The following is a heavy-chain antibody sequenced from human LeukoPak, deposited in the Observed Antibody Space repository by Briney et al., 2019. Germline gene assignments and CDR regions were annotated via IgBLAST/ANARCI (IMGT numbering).Heavy chain of an antibody. Sequence: SETLSLTCTVSGGSISSYYWSWIRQPPGKGLEWIGYIYYSGSTNYNPSLKSRVTISVDTSKNQFSLKLSSVTAADTAVYYCARHAGYSSGSLGFDYWGQGTLVTVSS. CDR2: IYYSGST. CDR3: ARHAGYSSGSLGFDY. J-gene: IGHJ4*02. D-gene: IGHD6-25*01. CDR1: GGSISSYY. V-gene: IGHV4-59*08.